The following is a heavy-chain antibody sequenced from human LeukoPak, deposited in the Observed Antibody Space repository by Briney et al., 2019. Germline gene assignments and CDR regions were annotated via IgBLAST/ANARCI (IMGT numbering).Heavy chain of an antibody. CDR1: GFTFSSYS. J-gene: IGHJ4*02. V-gene: IGHV3-21*04. D-gene: IGHD6-19*01. Sequence: PGGSLRLSCAASGFTFSSYSMNWVRQAPGKGLEWVSSISSSSSYIYYADSVKGRFTISRDNAKNSLYLQMNSLRTEDMAFYYCVKAISRTGWYEFDSWGQGTLVTVSS. CDR2: ISSSSSYI. CDR3: VKAISRTGWYEFDS.